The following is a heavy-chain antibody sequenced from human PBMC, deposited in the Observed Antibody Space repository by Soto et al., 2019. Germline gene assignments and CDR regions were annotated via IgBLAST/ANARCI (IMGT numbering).Heavy chain of an antibody. Sequence: QVQLVQSGAEVKKPGASVKVSCKTSGYDFCKYNMHWVRQAPGQGLEWMGVINPNGGYTRHAQKFQGRVIMTRDTSSKIVYMELSGLTSADTAMYYCTRADSDVVILPDVRPLFDLWGQGALVTVSS. D-gene: IGHD2-21*02. CDR3: TRADSDVVILPDVRPLFDL. J-gene: IGHJ4*02. V-gene: IGHV1-46*01. CDR1: GYDFCKYN. CDR2: INPNGGYT.